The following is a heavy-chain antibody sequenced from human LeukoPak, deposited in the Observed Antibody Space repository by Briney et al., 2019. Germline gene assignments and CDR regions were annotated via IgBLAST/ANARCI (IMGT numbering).Heavy chain of an antibody. CDR3: ARAHLLYSSSWSYYFDY. V-gene: IGHV4-59*12. CDR1: GGSISSYY. D-gene: IGHD6-13*01. CDR2: IYYSGST. J-gene: IGHJ4*02. Sequence: SETLSLTCTVSGGSISSYYWSWIRQPPGKGLEWIGYIYYSGSTNYNPSLKSRVTISVDTSKNQFSLKLSSVTAADTAVYYCARAHLLYSSSWSYYFDYWGQGTLVTVSS.